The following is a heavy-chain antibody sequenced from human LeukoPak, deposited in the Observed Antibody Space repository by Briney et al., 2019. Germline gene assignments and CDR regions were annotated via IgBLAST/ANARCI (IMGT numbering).Heavy chain of an antibody. CDR3: ARDSYDILTGYYPFVDY. D-gene: IGHD3-9*01. CDR2: IKQDGSEK. V-gene: IGHV3-7*01. CDR1: GFTFSSYW. Sequence: GGSQRLSCAASGFTFSSYWMSWVRQAPGKGLEWVANIKQDGSEKYYVDSVKGRFTISRDNAKNSLYLQMNSLRAEDTAVYYCARDSYDILTGYYPFVDYWGQGTLVTVSS. J-gene: IGHJ4*02.